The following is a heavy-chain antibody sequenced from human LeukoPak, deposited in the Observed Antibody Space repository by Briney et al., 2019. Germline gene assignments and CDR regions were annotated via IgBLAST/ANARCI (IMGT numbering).Heavy chain of an antibody. CDR1: GGSISSSSYS. J-gene: IGHJ3*02. Sequence: SETLSLTCTVPGGSISSSSYSWGWIRQPPGKGLEWIGSIYYSGSTYYNPSLKSRVTISVDTSKNQFSLKLSSVTAADTAVYYCARQGRGYSYGYGGLFAFDIWGQGTMVTVSS. D-gene: IGHD5-18*01. V-gene: IGHV4-39*01. CDR2: IYYSGST. CDR3: ARQGRGYSYGYGGLFAFDI.